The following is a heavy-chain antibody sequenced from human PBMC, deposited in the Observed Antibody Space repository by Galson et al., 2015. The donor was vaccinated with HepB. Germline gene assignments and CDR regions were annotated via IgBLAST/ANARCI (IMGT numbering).Heavy chain of an antibody. CDR3: AKSDYGSLFTGRLDY. J-gene: IGHJ4*02. D-gene: IGHD4/OR15-4a*01. CDR2: ISGSGGST. Sequence: SLRLSCAASGFTFSSYAMSWVRQAPGKGLEWVSAISGSGGSTYYADSVKGRFTISRDNSKNTLYLQMNSLRAEDTAVYYCAKSDYGSLFTGRLDYWGQGTLVTVSS. V-gene: IGHV3-23*01. CDR1: GFTFSSYA.